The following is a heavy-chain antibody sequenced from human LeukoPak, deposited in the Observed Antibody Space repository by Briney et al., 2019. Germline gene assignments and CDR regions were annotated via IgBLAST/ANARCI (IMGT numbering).Heavy chain of an antibody. Sequence: PGRSLRLSCAASGFTFSSYAMHWVRQAPGKGLEWVAVISYDGSNKYYADSVKGRFTISRDNSKNTLYLQMNSLRAEDTAVYYCAKMLNTGHAHAALDYWGQGTLVTVSS. J-gene: IGHJ4*02. V-gene: IGHV3-30-3*02. CDR3: AKMLNTGHAHAALDY. CDR1: GFTFSSYA. D-gene: IGHD2-8*02. CDR2: ISYDGSNK.